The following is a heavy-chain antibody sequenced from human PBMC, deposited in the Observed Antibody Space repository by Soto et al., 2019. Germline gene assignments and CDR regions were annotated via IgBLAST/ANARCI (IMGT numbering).Heavy chain of an antibody. CDR3: ARSQLYYDSSGYPGY. V-gene: IGHV3-11*01. J-gene: IGHJ4*02. CDR2: ISSSGSTI. CDR1: GFTFSDYY. Sequence: PGGSLRLSCAASGFTFSDYYMSWIRQAPGKGLEWVSYISSSGSTIYYADSVKGRFTISRDNAKNSLYLQMNSLRAGDTAVYYCARSQLYYDSSGYPGYWAQGTLVTVSS. D-gene: IGHD3-22*01.